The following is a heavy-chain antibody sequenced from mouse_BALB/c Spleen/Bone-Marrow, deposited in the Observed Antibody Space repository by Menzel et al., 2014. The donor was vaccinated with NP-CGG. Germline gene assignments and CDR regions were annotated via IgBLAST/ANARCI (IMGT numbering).Heavy chain of an antibody. CDR1: GFTFTSYW. CDR3: ARDGNYRYAMDY. V-gene: IGHV1S81*02. D-gene: IGHD2-1*01. CDR2: INPSNGRT. Sequence: QVHVKQSGAELVKPGASVKLSCMASGFTFTSYWIHWVKQRPGQGPEWIGEINPSNGRTNYNEKFKSKATLTEDKSSSTAYMQLSSLTSVDSAVYYCARDGNYRYAMDYWGQGTSVTVSS. J-gene: IGHJ4*01.